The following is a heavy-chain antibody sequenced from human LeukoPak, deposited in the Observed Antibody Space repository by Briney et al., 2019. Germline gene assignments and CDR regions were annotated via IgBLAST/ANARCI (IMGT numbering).Heavy chain of an antibody. D-gene: IGHD6-13*01. CDR2: IKSKTDGGTI. CDR3: TTDEAAGTDY. V-gene: IGHV3-15*01. Sequence: GGSLRLSCAASGLTFRNAWMTWVRQAPGKGLEWVGRIKSKTDGGTIDYAAPVKGRFTISRADSKNTLFLQMSRLRTEDTAVYYCTTDEAAGTDYWGQGTLVTVSS. CDR1: GLTFRNAW. J-gene: IGHJ4*02.